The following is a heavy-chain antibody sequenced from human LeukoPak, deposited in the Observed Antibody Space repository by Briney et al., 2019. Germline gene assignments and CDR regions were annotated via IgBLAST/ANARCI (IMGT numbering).Heavy chain of an antibody. Sequence: SETLSLTCAVNGGSFSGYYWSWIRQPRGKGLEWIGEINHSGSTNYNPSLKSRVTISVDTSKNQFSLKLSSVTAADTAVYYCARGGDTAAVNSNWFDPWGQGTLVTVSS. CDR1: GGSFSGYY. V-gene: IGHV4-34*01. CDR2: INHSGST. J-gene: IGHJ5*02. CDR3: ARGGDTAAVNSNWFDP. D-gene: IGHD3-16*01.